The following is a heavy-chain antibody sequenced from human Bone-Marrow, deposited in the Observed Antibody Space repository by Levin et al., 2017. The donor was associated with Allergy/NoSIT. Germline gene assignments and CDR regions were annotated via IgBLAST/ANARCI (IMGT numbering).Heavy chain of an antibody. Sequence: GGSLRLSCAASGFTFSSYEMTWVRQAPGKGLELISYISTGVSTTSYADSVKGRFTISRDNAKNSLYLQMNSLRAEDTAIYYCARATYELGYCSGGSCYCDYWGQGTLVTVSS. CDR1: GFTFSSYE. J-gene: IGHJ4*02. D-gene: IGHD2-15*01. CDR2: ISTGVSTT. V-gene: IGHV3-48*03. CDR3: ARATYELGYCSGGSCYCDY.